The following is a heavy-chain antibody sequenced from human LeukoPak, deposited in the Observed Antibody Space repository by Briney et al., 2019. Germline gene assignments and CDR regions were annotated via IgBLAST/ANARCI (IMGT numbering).Heavy chain of an antibody. J-gene: IGHJ2*01. CDR3: ARVWGYYDSSGYYYVDWYFDL. Sequence: GGSLRLSCAASGFTFNNYAMTWVRQAPGKGLEWVANIKQDGSEKYYVGSVKGRFTISRDNAKNSLYLQMNSLRAEDTAVYYCARVWGYYDSSGYYYVDWYFDLWGRGTLVTVSS. V-gene: IGHV3-7*01. D-gene: IGHD3-22*01. CDR1: GFTFNNYA. CDR2: IKQDGSEK.